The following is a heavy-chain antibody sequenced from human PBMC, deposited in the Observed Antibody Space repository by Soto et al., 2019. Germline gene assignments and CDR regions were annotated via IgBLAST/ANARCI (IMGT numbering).Heavy chain of an antibody. CDR1: GYTFTSYG. D-gene: IGHD1-26*01. V-gene: IGHV1-18*01. J-gene: IGHJ4*02. CDR3: ARARIVGAIPAYFDY. Sequence: ASVKVSCKASGYTFTSYGIIWVRQAPGQGLEWMGWISAYNGNTNYAQKLQGRVTMTTDTSTSTAYMELRSLRSDDTAVYYCARARIVGAIPAYFDYWGQGTLVTVSS. CDR2: ISAYNGNT.